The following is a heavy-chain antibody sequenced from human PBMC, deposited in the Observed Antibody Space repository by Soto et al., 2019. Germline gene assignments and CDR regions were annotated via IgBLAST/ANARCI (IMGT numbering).Heavy chain of an antibody. D-gene: IGHD6-19*01. CDR3: ARHLGTIIGWYDAFDI. V-gene: IGHV5-10-1*01. CDR1: GYSFTSYW. J-gene: IGHJ3*02. CDR2: IDPSDSYT. Sequence: GESLKISCKGSGYSFTSYWISWVRQMPGKGLEWMGRIDPSDSYTNYSSSFQGHVTISADKSISTAYLQWSSLKASDTAMYYCARHLGTIIGWYDAFDIWGQGTMVTVSS.